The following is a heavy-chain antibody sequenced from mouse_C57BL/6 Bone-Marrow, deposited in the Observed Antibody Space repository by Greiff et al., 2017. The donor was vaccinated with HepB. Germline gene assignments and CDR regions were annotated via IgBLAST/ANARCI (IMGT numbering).Heavy chain of an antibody. Sequence: VQLQQSGAELVRPGASVKLSCTASGFNIKDYYMHWVKQRPEQGLEWIGRIDPEDGDTEYAPKFQGKATMTADPSSNTAYLQLSSLTSEDTAVYYCTTHYYGSKGGFAYWGQGTLVTVSA. D-gene: IGHD1-1*01. J-gene: IGHJ3*01. CDR2: IDPEDGDT. CDR3: TTHYYGSKGGFAY. V-gene: IGHV14-1*01. CDR1: GFNIKDYY.